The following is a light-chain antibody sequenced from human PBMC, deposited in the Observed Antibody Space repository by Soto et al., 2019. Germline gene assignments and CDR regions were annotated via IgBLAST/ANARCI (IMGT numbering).Light chain of an antibody. CDR1: RNIDSW. CDR3: QEFHSSSRT. V-gene: IGKV1-5*03. Sequence: DIRMTQSPSTLSASLGDRVTISCRASRNIDSWLAWYQQRPGGIPQLLLYSASNLQNGGPSRFSGSGAGTDFTLTINGLQPDDFAIYYCQEFHSSSRTFCQGTRVEMK. J-gene: IGKJ1*01. CDR2: SAS.